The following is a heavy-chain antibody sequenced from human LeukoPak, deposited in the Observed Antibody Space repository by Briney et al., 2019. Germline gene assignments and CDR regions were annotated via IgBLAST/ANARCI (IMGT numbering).Heavy chain of an antibody. D-gene: IGHD3-22*01. CDR1: DGSFSGYY. V-gene: IGHV4-34*01. CDR2: VNHSGST. CDR3: ARGQSQWLLRYNWFDP. J-gene: IGHJ5*02. Sequence: SETLSLTCAVYDGSFSGYYWSWIRQPPGKGLEWIGEVNHSGSTNYNPSLKSRVTISVDTSKNQFSLKLSSVTAADTAVYYCARGQSQWLLRYNWFDPWGQGTLVTVSS.